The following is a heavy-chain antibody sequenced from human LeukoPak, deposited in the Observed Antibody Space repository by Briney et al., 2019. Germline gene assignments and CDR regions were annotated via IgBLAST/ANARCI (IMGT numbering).Heavy chain of an antibody. CDR1: GFTFSSYA. CDR2: ISGSGGST. CDR3: AKDGVYYDSSGYYDY. D-gene: IGHD3-22*01. Sequence: GGSLRLSCAASGFTFSSYAMSWVRPAPGKGLEWVSAISGSGGSTYYADSVKGRFTISRDNSKNTLYLQMNSLRAEDTAVYYCAKDGVYYDSSGYYDYWGQGTLVTVSS. V-gene: IGHV3-23*01. J-gene: IGHJ4*02.